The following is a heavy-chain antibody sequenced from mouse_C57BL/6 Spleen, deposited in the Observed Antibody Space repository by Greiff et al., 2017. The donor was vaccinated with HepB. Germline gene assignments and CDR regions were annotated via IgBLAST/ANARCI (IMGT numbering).Heavy chain of an antibody. CDR1: GYAFSSSW. V-gene: IGHV1-82*01. CDR2: FYPGDGDT. J-gene: IGHJ2*01. CDR3: ARKNYKEGYYFDY. D-gene: IGHD2-12*01. Sequence: QVQLQQSGPELVKPGASVKISCKASGYAFSSSWMNWVKQRPGKGLEWIGRFYPGDGDTNYTGKFKGKATLTADKSSSTAYMQLSSLTSEDSAVYFCARKNYKEGYYFDYWGQGTTLTVSS.